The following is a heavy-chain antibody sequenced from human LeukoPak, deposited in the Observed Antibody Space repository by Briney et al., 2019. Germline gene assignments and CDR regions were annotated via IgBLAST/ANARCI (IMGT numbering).Heavy chain of an antibody. D-gene: IGHD2-8*01. CDR2: INPSGGST. J-gene: IGHJ4*02. Sequence: ASVKVSCKASGYTFTSYYMHWVRQAPGQGLEWMGVINPSGGSTSYAQQFQGRVTVTRDTSTSTVYMELSSLRSEDTAVYYCTRYRTNYFDYWGQGTLVTVSS. CDR1: GYTFTSYY. V-gene: IGHV1-46*01. CDR3: TRYRTNYFDY.